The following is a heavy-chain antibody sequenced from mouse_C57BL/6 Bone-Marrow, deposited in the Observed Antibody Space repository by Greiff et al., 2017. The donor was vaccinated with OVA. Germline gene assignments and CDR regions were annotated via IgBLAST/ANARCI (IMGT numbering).Heavy chain of an antibody. Sequence: VQLQQSGAELVKPGASVKLSCKASGYTFTSYWMHWVKQRPGQGLEWIGMIHPNSGSTNYNEKFKSKATLTVDKSSSTAYMQLSSLTSEDSAVYYCASLGLRRGAFAYWGQGTLVTVSA. J-gene: IGHJ3*01. D-gene: IGHD2-4*01. CDR1: GYTFTSYW. V-gene: IGHV1-64*01. CDR2: IHPNSGST. CDR3: ASLGLRRGAFAY.